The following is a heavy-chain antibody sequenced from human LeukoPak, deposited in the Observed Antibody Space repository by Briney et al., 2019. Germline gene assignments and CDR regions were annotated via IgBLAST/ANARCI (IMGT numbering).Heavy chain of an antibody. CDR1: GYTFTSYA. CDR3: ARGGSTYYYYGMDV. D-gene: IGHD1-26*01. Sequence: ASVKVSCKASGYTFTSYAMNWVRQAPGQGLEWMGWINTNTGNPTYAQGFTGRFVFSLDTSVSTAYLQISSLKAEDTAVYYCARGGSTYYYYGMDVWGQGTTVTVSS. J-gene: IGHJ6*02. V-gene: IGHV7-4-1*02. CDR2: INTNTGNP.